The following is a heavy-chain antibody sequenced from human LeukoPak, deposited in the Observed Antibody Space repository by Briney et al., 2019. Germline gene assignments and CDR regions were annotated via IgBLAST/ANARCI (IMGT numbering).Heavy chain of an antibody. D-gene: IGHD4-23*01. J-gene: IGHJ4*02. V-gene: IGHV4-34*01. CDR2: INHSGST. CDR3: ARGTMTTVAYYFDY. Sequence: ETLSLTCAVYGGSFSGYYWSWIRQPPGKGLEWIGEINHSGSTNYNPSQKGRVTISVDTSKNQFSLKLSSVTAADTAVYYCARGTMTTVAYYFDYWGQGTLLTPSS. CDR1: GGSFSGYY.